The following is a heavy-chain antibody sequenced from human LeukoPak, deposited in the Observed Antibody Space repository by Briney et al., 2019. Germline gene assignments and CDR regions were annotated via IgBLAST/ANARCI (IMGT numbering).Heavy chain of an antibody. Sequence: GGSLRLSCAASGFTFSSYAMHWVRQAPGKGLEWVAVISYDGSNKYYADSVKGRFTISRDNSKNTLYLQMNSLRAEDTAVYYCARNDYWGQGTLVTVSS. V-gene: IGHV3-30-3*01. J-gene: IGHJ4*02. CDR2: ISYDGSNK. CDR1: GFTFSSYA. CDR3: ARNDY.